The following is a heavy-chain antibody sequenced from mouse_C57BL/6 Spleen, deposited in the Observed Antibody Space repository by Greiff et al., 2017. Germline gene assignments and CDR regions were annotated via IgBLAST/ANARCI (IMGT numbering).Heavy chain of an antibody. CDR3: ARDPLTEDAMDY. V-gene: IGHV1-76*01. CDR1: GYTFTDYY. D-gene: IGHD4-1*01. CDR2: IYTGSGNT. Sequence: VQLQQSGAELVRPGASVKLSCKASGYTFTDYYINWVKQRPGQGLEWIARIYTGSGNTYYNEKFKGKATLTAEKSSSTAYMQLSSLTSEDSAVYFCARDPLTEDAMDYWGQGTSVTVSS. J-gene: IGHJ4*01.